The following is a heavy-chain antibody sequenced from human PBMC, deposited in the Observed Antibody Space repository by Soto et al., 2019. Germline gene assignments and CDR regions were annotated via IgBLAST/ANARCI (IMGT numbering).Heavy chain of an antibody. CDR2: IYHSGST. CDR1: GGSISSSNW. CDR3: ARGPATAIPGFDY. D-gene: IGHD2-2*02. J-gene: IGHJ4*02. V-gene: IGHV4-4*02. Sequence: QVQLQESGPGLVKPSGTLSLTCAVSGGSISSSNWWSWVRQPPGKGLEWIGEIYHSGSTNYNPSLKSRVXRSXDXPKNYFSLKLTSVTAADTAVYYCARGPATAIPGFDYWGQGTLVTVSS.